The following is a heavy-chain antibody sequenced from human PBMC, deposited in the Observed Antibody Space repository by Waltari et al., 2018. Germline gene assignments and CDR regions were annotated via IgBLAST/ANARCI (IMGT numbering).Heavy chain of an antibody. CDR3: ARDVVVPAASLDY. CDR1: GVTFSSYT. J-gene: IGHJ4*02. V-gene: IGHV1-69*08. CDR2: IIHSLGIA. D-gene: IGHD2-2*01. Sequence: QVQLVQSGAEVKKPGSSVKVSCKASGVTFSSYTISWVRQAPGQGLEWMGRIIHSLGIANYAKKFQGRVTITADKSTSTAYMELSSLRSEDTAVYYCARDVVVPAASLDYWGQGTLVTVSS.